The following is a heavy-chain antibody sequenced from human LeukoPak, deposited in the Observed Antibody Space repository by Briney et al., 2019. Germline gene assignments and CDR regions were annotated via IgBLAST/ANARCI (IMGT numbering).Heavy chain of an antibody. CDR2: IYYSGST. CDR1: GGSISSSSYY. CDR3: ARRRHSGSSWFDY. V-gene: IGHV4-39*07. J-gene: IGHJ4*02. D-gene: IGHD6-13*01. Sequence: SETLSLTCTVSGGSISSSSYYWGWIRQPPGKELEWIGSIYYSGSTYYNPSLKSRVTISVDKSKNQFSLKLSSVTAADTAVYFCARRRHSGSSWFDYWGQGTLVTVSS.